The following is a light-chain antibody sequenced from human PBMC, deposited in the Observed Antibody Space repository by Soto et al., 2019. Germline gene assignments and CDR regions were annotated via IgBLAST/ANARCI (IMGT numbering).Light chain of an antibody. J-gene: IGKJ4*01. Sequence: QITQAPSTLSGSVADRVTITCRAMPRSSSWLAWYQQKLGRAPRLLIYDASSLGSGVTSRFSGSGYGTEFTLTISSLQPDDFATYYCQQYNTYSSLTFGEGTKVDIK. CDR3: QQYNTYSSLT. V-gene: IGKV1-5*01. CDR2: DAS. CDR1: PRSSSW.